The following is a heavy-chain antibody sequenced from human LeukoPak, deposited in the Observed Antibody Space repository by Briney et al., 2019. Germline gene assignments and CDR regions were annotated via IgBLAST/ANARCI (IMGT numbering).Heavy chain of an antibody. Sequence: GGSLRLSCAASGFTSSDVWMSWVRQAPGMGLEWIGRIRSKTHGGTTDYAAPVKGRFSISRDDSKNTLYLQMNSLKTEDTAVYYCATEGSSPKYFDFWGQGTLVTVSS. CDR3: ATEGSSPKYFDF. V-gene: IGHV3-15*01. J-gene: IGHJ4*02. CDR1: GFTSSDVW. CDR2: IRSKTHGGTT. D-gene: IGHD1-26*01.